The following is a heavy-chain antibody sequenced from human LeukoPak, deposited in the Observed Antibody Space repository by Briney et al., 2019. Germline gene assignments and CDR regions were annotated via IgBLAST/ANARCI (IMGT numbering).Heavy chain of an antibody. V-gene: IGHV3-74*03. CDR2: INSEGKST. CDR3: ASTPPERCSGHDCYPYFDY. D-gene: IGHD2-21*01. Sequence: PGGSLRLSCVSSAFTLSSQWMHWVRQVPGRRPTWVSGINSEGKSTAYADSVKGRFTISRDNARNTMYLQMNSLRAEDTAVYYCASTPPERCSGHDCYPYFDYWGQGTLVTVSS. CDR1: AFTLSSQW. J-gene: IGHJ4*02.